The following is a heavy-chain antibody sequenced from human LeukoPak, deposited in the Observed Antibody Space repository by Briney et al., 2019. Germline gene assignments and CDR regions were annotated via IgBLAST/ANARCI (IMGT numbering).Heavy chain of an antibody. V-gene: IGHV3-48*02. J-gene: IGHJ4*02. CDR2: ISSSSSTI. Sequence: GGSLRLSCVASGLTVSSYSINWVRQAPGKGLEWVSYISSSSSTIYYADSVKGRFTISRDNAKNSLDLQMNSLRDEDTAVYYCARARASGRSGFDYWGQGTLVTVSS. CDR1: GLTVSSYS. CDR3: ARARASGRSGFDY. D-gene: IGHD2-15*01.